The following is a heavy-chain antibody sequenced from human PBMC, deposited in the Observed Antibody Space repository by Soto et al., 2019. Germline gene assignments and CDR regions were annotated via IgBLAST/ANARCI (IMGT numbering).Heavy chain of an antibody. V-gene: IGHV3-21*04. Sequence: GGSLRLSCAASGFTFSGYTMNWVRQAPGKGLDWVSTIGSSSTFIYYTDSVRGRFTVSRDNAKNSLFLQMDSLSAEDTAVYYCARGATSHCDIFDFSAQGAPVTGSS. CDR2: IGSSSTFI. CDR3: ARGATSHCDIFDF. D-gene: IGHD3-9*01. CDR1: GFTFSGYT. J-gene: IGHJ4*01.